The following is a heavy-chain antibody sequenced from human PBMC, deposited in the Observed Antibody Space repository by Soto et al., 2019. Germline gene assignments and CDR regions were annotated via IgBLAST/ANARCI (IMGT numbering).Heavy chain of an antibody. V-gene: IGHV4-31*03. D-gene: IGHD5-18*01. CDR1: GGSISSGGYY. Sequence: VQLQESGPGLVKPSQTLSLTCTVSGGSISSGGYYWSCIRQHPGKGLEWIGYIYYSGSTYYNPSLKSRVTISVDSSKNQFSLKLSSLSAADTAVYYCAIWSEIQLWFTFVYWGQGTLVTVSS. CDR2: IYYSGST. CDR3: AIWSEIQLWFTFVY. J-gene: IGHJ4*02.